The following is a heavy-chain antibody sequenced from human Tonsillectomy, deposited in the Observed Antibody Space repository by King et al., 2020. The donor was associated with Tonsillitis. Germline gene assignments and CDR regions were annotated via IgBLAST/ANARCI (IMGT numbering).Heavy chain of an antibody. CDR1: GGSISSSSYY. Sequence: QLQESGPGLVKPSETLSLTCTVSGGSISSSSYYWGWIRQPPGKGLEWIGSIYYSGSTYYNPSPKSRVTISVDTSKNPFFLKLSSVTAADTALYYCARPSCSSISCYYYYMDVWGKGTTVTVSS. CDR3: ARPSCSSISCYYYYMDV. V-gene: IGHV4-39*01. D-gene: IGHD2-2*01. J-gene: IGHJ6*03. CDR2: IYYSGST.